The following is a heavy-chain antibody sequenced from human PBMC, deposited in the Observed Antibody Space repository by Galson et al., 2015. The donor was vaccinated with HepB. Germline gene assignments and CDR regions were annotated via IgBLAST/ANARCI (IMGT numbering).Heavy chain of an antibody. D-gene: IGHD7-27*01. Sequence: SVKVSCKASGGTFSSYAISWVRQAPGQGLEWMGGIIPIFGTANYAQKFQGRVTITADESTSTAYMELSSLRSEDTAVYYCARDRDRYRKATGDWYFDLWGRGTLVTVSS. V-gene: IGHV1-69*13. CDR2: IIPIFGTA. CDR3: ARDRDRYRKATGDWYFDL. J-gene: IGHJ2*01. CDR1: GGTFSSYA.